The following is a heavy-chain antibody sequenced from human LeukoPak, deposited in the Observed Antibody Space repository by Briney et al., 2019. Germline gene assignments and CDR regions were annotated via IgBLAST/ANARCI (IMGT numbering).Heavy chain of an antibody. CDR1: GFTFDDYA. J-gene: IGHJ1*01. CDR2: ISGSGGST. V-gene: IGHV3-23*01. D-gene: IGHD6-13*01. Sequence: GRSLRLSCAASGFTFDDYAMSWVRQAPGKGLEWVSLISGSGGSTYYADSVKGRFTISRDNSKNTLYLQMNSLRAEDTAVYYCAKDLIEQQLTFQHWGQGTLVTVSS. CDR3: AKDLIEQQLTFQH.